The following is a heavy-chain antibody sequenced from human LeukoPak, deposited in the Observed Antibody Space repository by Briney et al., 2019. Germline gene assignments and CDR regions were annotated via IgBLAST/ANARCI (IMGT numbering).Heavy chain of an antibody. CDR3: ARDPHYGDILNDPFDI. CDR2: INYSGST. V-gene: IGHV4-59*01. D-gene: IGHD4-17*01. CDR1: GGSISTYY. Sequence: SETLSLTCTVSGGSISTYYWSWIRQPPGKGLEWIGYINYSGSTKYNPSLKSRVTISVDTSKNQFSLKLSSVTAADTAVYFCARDPHYGDILNDPFDIWGQGTMVTVSS. J-gene: IGHJ3*02.